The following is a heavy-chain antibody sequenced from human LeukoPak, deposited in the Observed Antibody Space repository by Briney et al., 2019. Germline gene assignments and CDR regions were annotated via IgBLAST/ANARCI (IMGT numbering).Heavy chain of an antibody. J-gene: IGHJ4*02. Sequence: SETLSLTCTVSGGSISSYYWSWIRQPPGKGLEWIGYIYYSGSTNYNPSLKSRVTISVDTSKNQFSLKLSSVTAADTAVYYCARTRGSGYEYFDYWGQGTLVTVSS. V-gene: IGHV4-59*01. CDR2: IYYSGST. CDR3: ARTRGSGYEYFDY. CDR1: GGSISSYY. D-gene: IGHD5-12*01.